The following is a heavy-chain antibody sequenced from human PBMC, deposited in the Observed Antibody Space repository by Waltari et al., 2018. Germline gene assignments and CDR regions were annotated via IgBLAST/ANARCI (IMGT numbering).Heavy chain of an antibody. V-gene: IGHV1-58*01. CDR2: IVVGSGNT. CDR3: AAARMVQGVIIAIDY. J-gene: IGHJ4*02. Sequence: QMQLVQSGPEVKKPGTSGKVSCKASGFTFTSSAVQWVRQARGQRLEWIGWIVVGSGNTNYAQKFQERVTITRDMSTSTAYMELSSLRSEDTAVYYCAAARMVQGVIIAIDYWGQGTLVTVSS. CDR1: GFTFTSSA. D-gene: IGHD3-10*01.